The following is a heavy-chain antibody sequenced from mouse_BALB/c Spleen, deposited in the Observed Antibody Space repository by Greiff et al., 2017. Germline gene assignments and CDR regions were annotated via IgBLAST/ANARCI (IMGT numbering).Heavy chain of an antibody. J-gene: IGHJ4*01. CDR2: IDPANGNT. CDR1: GFNIKDTY. D-gene: IGHD1-1*01. Sequence: VHVKQSGAELVKPGASVKLSCTASGFNIKDTYMHWVKQRPEQGLEWIGRIDPANGNTKYDPKFQGKATITADTSSNTAYLQLSSLTSEDTAVYYCARIDYGYAMDYWGQGTSVTVSS. V-gene: IGHV14-3*02. CDR3: ARIDYGYAMDY.